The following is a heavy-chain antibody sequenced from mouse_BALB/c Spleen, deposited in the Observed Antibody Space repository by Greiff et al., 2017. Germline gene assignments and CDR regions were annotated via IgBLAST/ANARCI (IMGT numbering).Heavy chain of an antibody. V-gene: IGHV5-17*02. CDR2: ISSGSSTI. CDR1: GFTFSSFG. CDR3: AILSYAMDY. Sequence: EVQLQESGGGLVQPGGSRKLSCAASGFTFSSFGMHWVRQAPEKGLEWVAYISSGSSTIYYADTVKGRFTISRDNPKNTLFLQMTSLRSEDTAMYYCAILSYAMDYWGQGTSVTVSS. J-gene: IGHJ4*01.